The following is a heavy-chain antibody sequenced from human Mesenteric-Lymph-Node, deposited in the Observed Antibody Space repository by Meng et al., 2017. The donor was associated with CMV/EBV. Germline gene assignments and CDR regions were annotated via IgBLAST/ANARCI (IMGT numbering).Heavy chain of an antibody. CDR2: ISYDGSNQ. V-gene: IGHV3-30*04. CDR3: VRVASWGRWYFDL. CDR1: GFTFSSYA. J-gene: IGHJ2*01. D-gene: IGHD7-27*01. Sequence: GESLKISCAASGFTFSSYAMHWVRQAPGKGLESVAVISYDGSNQYYPDSVKGRFTISRYNSKNTLCLQMSSLTAEDTAVYYCVRVASWGRWYFDLWGRGTLVTVSS.